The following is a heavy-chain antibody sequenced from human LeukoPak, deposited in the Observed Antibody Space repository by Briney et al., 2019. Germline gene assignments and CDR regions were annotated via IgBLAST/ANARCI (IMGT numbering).Heavy chain of an antibody. CDR2: IKQDGSEK. CDR3: ARDGSTMIVVVNLRNYYYGLDV. V-gene: IGHV3-7*01. CDR1: EFTFSRYW. D-gene: IGHD3-22*01. Sequence: PGGSLRLSCAASEFTFSRYWMSWVRQAPGKGLEWVANIKQDGSEKYYVESVKGRFTISRDNAKNSLYLQMNSLRAEDTAVYYCARDGSTMIVVVNLRNYYYGLDVWGQGTTVTVSS. J-gene: IGHJ6*02.